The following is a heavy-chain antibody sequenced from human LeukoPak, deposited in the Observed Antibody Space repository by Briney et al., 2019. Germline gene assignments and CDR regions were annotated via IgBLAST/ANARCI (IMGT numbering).Heavy chain of an antibody. CDR1: GGTFSSYA. CDR3: ARDSGEVNGNFDY. V-gene: IGHV1-69*13. D-gene: IGHD3-10*01. Sequence: ASVKVSCKASGGTFSSYAISWVRQAPGQGLEWMGGIIPIFGTANYAQKFQGRVTITADESTSTAYMELSSLRSEDTAVYYCARDSGEVNGNFDYWGQGTLVTVSS. J-gene: IGHJ4*02. CDR2: IIPIFGTA.